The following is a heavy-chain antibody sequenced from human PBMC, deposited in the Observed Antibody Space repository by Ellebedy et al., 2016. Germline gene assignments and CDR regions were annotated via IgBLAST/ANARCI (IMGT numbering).Heavy chain of an antibody. CDR1: GGSIDSGTFS. J-gene: IGHJ4*02. D-gene: IGHD2-2*02. CDR3: ARVYRSGLFDY. Sequence: SETLSLTXAVSGGSIDSGTFSWSWVRQPPGKGLEWIGFIYPSGTTLYSPSLKSRVTMSVDTSKNQFSLKLSSVTAADTAVYYCARVYRSGLFDYWGQGTLVTVSS. CDR2: IYPSGTT. V-gene: IGHV4-30-2*01.